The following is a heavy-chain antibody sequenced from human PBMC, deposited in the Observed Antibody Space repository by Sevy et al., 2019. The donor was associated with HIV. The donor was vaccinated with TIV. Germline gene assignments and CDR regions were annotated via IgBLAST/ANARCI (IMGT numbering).Heavy chain of an antibody. V-gene: IGHV3-30*18. Sequence: GGSLRLSCAASGFTFSSYGMHWVRQAPGKGLEWVAVISYDGCNKYYADSVKGRFTISRDNSKNTLYLQMNSLRAEDTAVYYCAKVSDSSGYYYWGQGTLVTVSS. J-gene: IGHJ4*02. CDR3: AKVSDSSGYYY. D-gene: IGHD3-22*01. CDR1: GFTFSSYG. CDR2: ISYDGCNK.